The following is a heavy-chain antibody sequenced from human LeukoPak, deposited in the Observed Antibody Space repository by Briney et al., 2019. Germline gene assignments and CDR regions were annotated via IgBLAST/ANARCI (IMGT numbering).Heavy chain of an antibody. CDR2: IYHSGST. Sequence: SETLSLTCTVSGYSISSGYYWGWIRQPPGRGLEWIGSIYHSGSTYYNPSLKSRVTISVDTSKNQFSLKLSSVTAADTAVYYCARHPVRTVTGNWFDPWGQGTLVTVSS. D-gene: IGHD4-11*01. CDR1: GYSISSGYY. V-gene: IGHV4-38-2*02. CDR3: ARHPVRTVTGNWFDP. J-gene: IGHJ5*02.